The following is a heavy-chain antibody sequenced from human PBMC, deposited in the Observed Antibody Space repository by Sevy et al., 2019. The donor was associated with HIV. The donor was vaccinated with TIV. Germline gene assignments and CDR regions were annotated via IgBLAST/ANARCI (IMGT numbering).Heavy chain of an antibody. Sequence: GGSLRLSCAASGFTFSSYWMSWVRQAPGKGLEWAANIKQDGSEKYYVDSVKRRFTISRDNAKNSLYLQMNSLRAEDTAVYYCARDSNYDFWSGWGDYYYYYGMDVWGQGTTVTVSS. CDR3: ARDSNYDFWSGWGDYYYYYGMDV. J-gene: IGHJ6*02. V-gene: IGHV3-7*01. CDR2: IKQDGSEK. D-gene: IGHD3-3*01. CDR1: GFTFSSYW.